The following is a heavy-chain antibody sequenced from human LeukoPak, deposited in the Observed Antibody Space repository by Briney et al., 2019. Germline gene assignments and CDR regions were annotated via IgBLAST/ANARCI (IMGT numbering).Heavy chain of an antibody. J-gene: IGHJ4*02. CDR2: INPNSGGT. CDR3: ATIAAAGTEIDY. V-gene: IGHV1-2*06. Sequence: ASVKVSCKASGYTFTGYYMHWVRQAPGQGLEWMGRINPNSGGTNYAQKFQGRVTMTRDTSINTAYMELSRLRSDDTAVYYCATIAAAGTEIDYWGQGTLVTVSS. D-gene: IGHD6-13*01. CDR1: GYTFTGYY.